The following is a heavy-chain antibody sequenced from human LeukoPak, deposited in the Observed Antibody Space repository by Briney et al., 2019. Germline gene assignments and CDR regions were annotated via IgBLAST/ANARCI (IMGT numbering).Heavy chain of an antibody. Sequence: PTGGSLRLSCAASGFTFSSYAMHWVRQAPGKGLEWVAVISYDGSNKYYADSVKGRLTISRDNSKNTLYLQMNSLRAEDTAVYYCASYLGGTTGFDSWGQGTLVTVSS. D-gene: IGHD1-26*01. CDR1: GFTFSSYA. CDR3: ASYLGGTTGFDS. V-gene: IGHV3-30-3*01. CDR2: ISYDGSNK. J-gene: IGHJ4*02.